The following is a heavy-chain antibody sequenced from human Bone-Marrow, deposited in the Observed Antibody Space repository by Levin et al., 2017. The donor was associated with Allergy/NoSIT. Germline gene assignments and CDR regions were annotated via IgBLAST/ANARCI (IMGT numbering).Heavy chain of an antibody. CDR3: ARDERGGSGFVN. Sequence: GGSLRLSCAVSGFTFRNYWMTWVRQAPGKGLEWVANIKEDGSEKYYVDSVKGRFTISRDNAKNSLYLQMNSLRAEDTAVYYCARDERGGSGFVNWGQGTLVTVSS. CDR1: GFTFRNYW. V-gene: IGHV3-7*01. D-gene: IGHD3-10*01. CDR2: IKEDGSEK. J-gene: IGHJ4*02.